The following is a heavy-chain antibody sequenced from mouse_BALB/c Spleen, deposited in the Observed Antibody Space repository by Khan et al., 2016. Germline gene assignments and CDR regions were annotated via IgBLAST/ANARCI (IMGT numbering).Heavy chain of an antibody. V-gene: IGHV9-1*02. D-gene: IGHD1-1*01. Sequence: QIQLVQSGPELKKPGETVKISCKASGYTFTKYGMNWVKQAPGKGLKWMGWINTYTGEATYADDFKGRFAFSLETSASSAYLQINNLKHEDMATYFCARKGDFITTVVATDYDMDYWGQGTSVTVSS. J-gene: IGHJ4*01. CDR3: ARKGDFITTVVATDYDMDY. CDR1: GYTFTKYG. CDR2: INTYTGEA.